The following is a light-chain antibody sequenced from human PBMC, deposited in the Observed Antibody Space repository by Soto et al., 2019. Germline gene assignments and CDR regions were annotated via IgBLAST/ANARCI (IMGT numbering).Light chain of an antibody. J-gene: IGLJ2*01. CDR1: RDDVGRYNL. Sequence: QSVLTQPASVSGSPGQSITISCIGTRDDVGRYNLVSWYQHHPGKAPKVVIYEATKRPSGVSGRFSGSKSGNTASLTISGLPADRGAHYFRLSNGGFSTFVIFGGGTKLTVL. CDR3: LSNGGFSTFVI. CDR2: EAT. V-gene: IGLV2-23*02.